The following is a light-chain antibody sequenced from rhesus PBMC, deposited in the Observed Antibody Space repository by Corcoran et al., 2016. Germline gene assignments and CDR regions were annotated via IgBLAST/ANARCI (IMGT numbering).Light chain of an antibody. Sequence: QAALTQPRSVSGSPGQAVTISCTGTSSDIGGYNYVAWYQQHPGTVPKLIIYAVNKRPSGISDRFSGSKSGNTASLTISGLQAEDEADYYCSSYAGTNTFIFGVGTRLTVL. V-gene: IGLV2-32*02. CDR3: SSYAGTNTFI. CDR1: SSDIGGYNY. CDR2: AVN. J-gene: IGLJ1*01.